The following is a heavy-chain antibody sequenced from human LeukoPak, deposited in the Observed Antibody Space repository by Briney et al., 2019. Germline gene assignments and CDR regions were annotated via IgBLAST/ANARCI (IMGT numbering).Heavy chain of an antibody. J-gene: IGHJ4*02. CDR2: IYYSGST. CDR3: ARGSGYSSGWYVRN. CDR1: GGSISSYY. D-gene: IGHD6-19*01. V-gene: IGHV4-59*01. Sequence: SETLSLTCTVSGGSISSYYWSWIRQPPGKGLEWVGYIYYSGSTNYNPSLKSRVTISVDTSKNQFSLKLSSVTAADTAVYYCARGSGYSSGWYVRNWGQGTLVTVSS.